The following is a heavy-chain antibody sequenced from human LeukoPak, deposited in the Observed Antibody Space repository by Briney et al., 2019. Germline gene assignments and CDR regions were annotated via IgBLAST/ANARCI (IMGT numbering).Heavy chain of an antibody. CDR1: GYTFTGYY. Sequence: VASVRVSCKASGYTFTGYYMHWVRQAPGQGLEWMGWINPNSGGTNYAQKFQGRVTMTRDTPISTAYMELSRLRSDDTAVYCCARGGSGWYRYYFDYWGQGTLVTVSS. V-gene: IGHV1-2*02. D-gene: IGHD6-19*01. J-gene: IGHJ4*02. CDR3: ARGGSGWYRYYFDY. CDR2: INPNSGGT.